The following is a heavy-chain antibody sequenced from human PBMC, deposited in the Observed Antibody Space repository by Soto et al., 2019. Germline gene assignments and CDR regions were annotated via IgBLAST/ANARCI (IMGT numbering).Heavy chain of an antibody. V-gene: IGHV1-18*01. CDR3: AREPNYFDY. J-gene: IGHJ4*02. CDR1: GYTFTSYG. CDR2: ISAYNGNK. Sequence: QVQLVQSGAEVKKPGASVKVSCKASGYTFTSYGISWVRQAPGQGLEWMGWISAYNGNKKYAQKVQGRVTMTTDTSXSXXXXXXXXLXXXDTAVYYCAREPNYFDYWGQGTLVTVSS.